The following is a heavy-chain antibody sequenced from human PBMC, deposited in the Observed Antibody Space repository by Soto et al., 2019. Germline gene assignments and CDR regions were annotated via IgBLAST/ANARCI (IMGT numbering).Heavy chain of an antibody. CDR3: ARARGAGYYYYYGMDV. CDR2: ISAYNGNT. Sequence: GASVKVSCKASGYTFTSYGISWVRQAPGQGLEWMGWISAYNGNTNYAQKLQGRVTMTTDTSTSTAYMELRSLRSDDTAVYYCARARGAGYYYYYGMDVWGQGTTVTVSS. V-gene: IGHV1-18*01. CDR1: GYTFTSYG. D-gene: IGHD3-16*01. J-gene: IGHJ6*02.